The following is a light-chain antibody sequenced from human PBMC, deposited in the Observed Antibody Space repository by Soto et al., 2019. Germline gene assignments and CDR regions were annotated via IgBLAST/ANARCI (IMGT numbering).Light chain of an antibody. CDR1: SSDVGGYNY. Sequence: QSALTQPPSASGSTRQSVTSSCTGTSSDVGGYNYVSWYQQHPGKAPKLMIYEVNKRPSGVPDRFSGSKSGNTASLTVSGLQAEDEADYYCSSYAGSNIVVFGGGTKLTVL. CDR2: EVN. CDR3: SSYAGSNIVV. J-gene: IGLJ2*01. V-gene: IGLV2-8*01.